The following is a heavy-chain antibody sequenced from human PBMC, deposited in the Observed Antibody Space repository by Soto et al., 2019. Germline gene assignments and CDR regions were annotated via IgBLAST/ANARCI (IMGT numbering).Heavy chain of an antibody. Sequence: SETLSPTCAVYGGSFSGYYWSWVRQPPGKGLEWIGEINHSGSTNYNPSLKSRVTISVDTSKNQFSLKLSSVTAADTAVYYCARPKGYCSGGSCHNYYMDVWGKGTTVTVSS. CDR1: GGSFSGYY. J-gene: IGHJ6*03. V-gene: IGHV4-34*01. CDR3: ARPKGYCSGGSCHNYYMDV. D-gene: IGHD2-15*01. CDR2: INHSGST.